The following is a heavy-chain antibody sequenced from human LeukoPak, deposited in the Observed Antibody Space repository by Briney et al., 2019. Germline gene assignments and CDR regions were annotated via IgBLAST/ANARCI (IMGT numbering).Heavy chain of an antibody. J-gene: IGHJ4*02. CDR3: AREGYCSSTSCHAYDY. V-gene: IGHV1-18*01. D-gene: IGHD2-2*01. CDR2: ISAYNGNT. Sequence: ASVKVSCKASGGTFSSYAISWVRQAPGQGLEWMGWISAYNGNTNYAQKLQGRVTMTTDTSTSTAYMELRSLRSDDTAVYYCAREGYCSSTSCHAYDYWGQGTLVTVSS. CDR1: GGTFSSYA.